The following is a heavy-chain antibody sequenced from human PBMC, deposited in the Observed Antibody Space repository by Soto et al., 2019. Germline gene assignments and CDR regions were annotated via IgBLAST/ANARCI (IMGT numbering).Heavy chain of an antibody. D-gene: IGHD3-9*01. J-gene: IGHJ4*02. Sequence: GGSLRLSCAASGFAFSSYWMSWVRQAPGKGLEWVANIRQDGSEKYHVDSVKGRFTISRDNAKNSLYLQMNSLRAEDTAVYYCASATFDWLSIHFDYWGQGTLVTVSS. CDR1: GFAFSSYW. CDR3: ASATFDWLSIHFDY. V-gene: IGHV3-7*01. CDR2: IRQDGSEK.